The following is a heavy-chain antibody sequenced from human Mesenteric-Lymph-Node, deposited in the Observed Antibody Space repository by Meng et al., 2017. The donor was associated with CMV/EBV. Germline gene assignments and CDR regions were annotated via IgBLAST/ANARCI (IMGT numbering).Heavy chain of an antibody. Sequence: GESLKISCAASGFTFSSYWMHWVRQAPGKGLVWVSRINSDGSSTSYADSVKGRFTISGDNAKNTLYLQMNSLRAEDTAVYYCARVIVGAAQFDYWGQGTLVTVSS. CDR2: INSDGSST. J-gene: IGHJ4*02. D-gene: IGHD1-26*01. CDR3: ARVIVGAAQFDY. CDR1: GFTFSSYW. V-gene: IGHV3-74*01.